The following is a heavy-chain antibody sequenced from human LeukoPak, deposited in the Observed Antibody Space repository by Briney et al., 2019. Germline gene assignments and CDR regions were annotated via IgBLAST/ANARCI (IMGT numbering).Heavy chain of an antibody. J-gene: IGHJ4*02. CDR1: GFTFSSYG. V-gene: IGHV3-33*06. CDR3: AKKEAVLYSDY. Sequence: GGSLRLSCAASGFTFSSYGMHWVRQAPGKGLEWVAIIWYDGNNKFYADSVKGRFTISRDNSKNTLYLQMNSLRAEDTAVYYCAKKEAVLYSDYWGQGTLVTVSS. D-gene: IGHD2-2*02. CDR2: IWYDGNNK.